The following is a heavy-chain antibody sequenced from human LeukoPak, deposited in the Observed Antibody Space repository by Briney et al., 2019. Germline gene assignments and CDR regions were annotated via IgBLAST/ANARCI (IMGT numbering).Heavy chain of an antibody. CDR3: ARESGSYLWRSWLNP. D-gene: IGHD3-16*01. Sequence: PSETLSLTCTVSGGSINSYYWTWIRQPPGKGLEWIGNIYNSGDTNYNPSLKSRVTISVDTSKNQFSLKLDSVTAADTAVYYCARESGSYLWRSWLNPWGQGTLVTVSS. V-gene: IGHV4-59*01. CDR2: IYNSGDT. CDR1: GGSINSYY. J-gene: IGHJ5*02.